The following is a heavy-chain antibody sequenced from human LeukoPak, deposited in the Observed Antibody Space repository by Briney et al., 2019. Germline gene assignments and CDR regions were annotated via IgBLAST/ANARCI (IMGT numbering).Heavy chain of an antibody. D-gene: IGHD3-10*01. Sequence: ASVKVSCKASGGTFSSYAISWVRQAPGQGLEWMGGIIPIFGTANYAQKFQGRVTITADESTSTAYMELSSLRSEDTAVCYCAGHYGSGSYTFDYWGQGTLVTVSS. V-gene: IGHV1-69*13. CDR3: AGHYGSGSYTFDY. CDR2: IIPIFGTA. J-gene: IGHJ4*02. CDR1: GGTFSSYA.